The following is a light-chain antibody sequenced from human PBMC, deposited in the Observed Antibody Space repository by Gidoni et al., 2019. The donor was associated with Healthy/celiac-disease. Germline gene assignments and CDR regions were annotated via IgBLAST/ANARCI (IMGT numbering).Light chain of an antibody. CDR1: QSVSSSY. Sequence: EIVLTQSPGTLSLSPGERATLSCRASQSVSSSYLAWYQQKPGQAPRLLIYGASSRATGIPDRFSGSGSGTDFTLTSSRLEPEDVAVYYCQQYGSSPRTFXQXTKVEIK. CDR3: QQYGSSPRT. CDR2: GAS. J-gene: IGKJ1*01. V-gene: IGKV3-20*01.